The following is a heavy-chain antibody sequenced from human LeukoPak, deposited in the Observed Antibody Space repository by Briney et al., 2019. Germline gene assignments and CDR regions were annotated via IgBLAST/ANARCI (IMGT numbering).Heavy chain of an antibody. CDR1: GGSISSGGYS. CDR2: IYHSGST. Sequence: SETLSLTCAVSGGSISSGGYSWSWIRQPPGKGLEWIGYIYHSGSTYYNPSLKSRVTISVDRSKNQFSLKLSSVTAADTAVYYCARHGSIATGAFTYWGQGTLVTVSS. V-gene: IGHV4-30-2*01. D-gene: IGHD6-13*01. CDR3: ARHGSIATGAFTY. J-gene: IGHJ4*02.